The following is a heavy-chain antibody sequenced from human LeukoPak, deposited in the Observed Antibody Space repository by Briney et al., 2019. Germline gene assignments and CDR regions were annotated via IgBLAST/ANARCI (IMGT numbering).Heavy chain of an antibody. D-gene: IGHD4-17*01. CDR1: GYIFTAYA. CDR2: INAGTSKT. CDR3: ARGVYGDFYFDY. Sequence: GASVKVSCKASGYIFTAYAMHWVRQAPGQRPEWMGWINAGTSKTRYSQKFQDRVTITRDTSASTAYTELSSLKSEDTAVYYCARGVYGDFYFDYWGQGTLVTVSS. J-gene: IGHJ4*02. V-gene: IGHV1-3*01.